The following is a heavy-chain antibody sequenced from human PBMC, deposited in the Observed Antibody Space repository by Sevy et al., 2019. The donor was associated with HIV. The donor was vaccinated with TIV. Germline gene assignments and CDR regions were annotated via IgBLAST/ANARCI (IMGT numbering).Heavy chain of an antibody. CDR1: GFTFSSYR. V-gene: IGHV3-74*01. D-gene: IGHD2-15*01. J-gene: IGHJ4*02. CDR2: IDSDGSGT. Sequence: GGSLRLSCAVSGFTFSSYRMHWVRQTPGKGLVWVSRIDSDGSGTRYADSVKGRFTISRDNAKNTLYLQMNSLRAEDTAVYYCARARFCSGGSCYSDYWGQGTLVTVSS. CDR3: ARARFCSGGSCYSDY.